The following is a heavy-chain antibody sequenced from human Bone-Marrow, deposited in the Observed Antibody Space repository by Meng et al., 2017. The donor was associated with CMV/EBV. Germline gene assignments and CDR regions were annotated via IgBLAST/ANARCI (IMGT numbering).Heavy chain of an antibody. D-gene: IGHD5-18*01. CDR3: ARGGGGYSYGTPYYYYGMDV. Sequence: SVKVSCKASGGTFSSYTISWVRQAPGQGLEWMGRIIPILGIANYAQKFQGRVTITADKSTSTAYMELSSLRSEDTAVYYCARGGGGYSYGTPYYYYGMDVWGQGTTVTVSS. J-gene: IGHJ6*02. CDR2: IIPILGIA. CDR1: GGTFSSYT. V-gene: IGHV1-69*02.